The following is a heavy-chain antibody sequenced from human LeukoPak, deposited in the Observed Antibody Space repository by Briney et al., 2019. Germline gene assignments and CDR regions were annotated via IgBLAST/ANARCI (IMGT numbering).Heavy chain of an antibody. J-gene: IGHJ4*02. D-gene: IGHD1-26*01. CDR2: IIPILGIA. CDR3: ATGGVVGATSYFDY. V-gene: IGHV1-69*04. Sequence: GSSVKVSCKASGGTFSSYAISWVRQAPGQGLEWMGRIIPILGIANYAQKFQGRVTITADKSTSTAYMELSSLRSEDTAVYYCATGGVVGATSYFDYWGQGTLVTVSS. CDR1: GGTFSSYA.